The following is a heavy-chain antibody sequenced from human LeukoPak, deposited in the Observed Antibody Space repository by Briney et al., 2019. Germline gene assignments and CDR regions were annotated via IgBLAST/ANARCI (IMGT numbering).Heavy chain of an antibody. V-gene: IGHV4-61*01. J-gene: IGHJ5*02. CDR1: GGSITSSSYY. D-gene: IGHD3-3*01. CDR3: AGEWSGYSEGYWFDP. Sequence: PSETLSLTCIVSGGSITSSSYYWGWIRQPPGKGLEWIGYIYYSGSTNYNPSLKSRVTISVDTSKNQFSLKLSSVTAADTAVYYCAGEWSGYSEGYWFDPWGQGTLVTVSS. CDR2: IYYSGST.